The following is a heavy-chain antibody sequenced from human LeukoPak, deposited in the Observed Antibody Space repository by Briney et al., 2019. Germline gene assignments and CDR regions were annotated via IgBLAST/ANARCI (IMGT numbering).Heavy chain of an antibody. V-gene: IGHV3-21*04. CDR1: GFTFSRYS. CDR3: AKESYDSSGANWFDP. CDR2: ISTGSSYI. D-gene: IGHD3-22*01. Sequence: PGGSLRLSCAASGFTFSRYSMNWVRQAPGKGLEWVSSISTGSSYIYYADSLKGRFTISRDNAKNSLYLQMNSLRAEDTAVYYCAKESYDSSGANWFDPWGQGTLVTVSS. J-gene: IGHJ5*02.